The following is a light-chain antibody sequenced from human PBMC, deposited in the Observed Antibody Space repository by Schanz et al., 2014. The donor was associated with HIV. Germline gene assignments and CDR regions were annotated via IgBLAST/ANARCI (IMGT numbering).Light chain of an antibody. V-gene: IGLV2-14*03. J-gene: IGLJ1*01. CDR3: CSYTTTSTYV. Sequence: QSALTQPASVSGSPGQSITISCTGPNSDINFYYYVSWFQQHPGKAPQLMIYDGSSRPSGVSSRFSGSKSGNTASLTISGLQAEDEADYYCCSYTTTSTYVFGAGTKLTVL. CDR2: DGS. CDR1: NSDINFYYY.